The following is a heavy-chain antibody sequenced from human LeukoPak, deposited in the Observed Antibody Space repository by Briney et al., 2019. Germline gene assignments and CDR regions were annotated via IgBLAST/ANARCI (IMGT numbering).Heavy chain of an antibody. V-gene: IGHV4-34*01. CDR2: INHSGST. Sequence: PSETLSLTCAVYGGSFSGYYWSWIRQPPGKGLGWIGEINHSGSTNYNPSLKSRVTISVDTSKNQFPLKLSSVTAADTAVYYCARGGGTYYFDYWGQGTLVTVSS. J-gene: IGHJ4*02. CDR1: GGSFSGYY. D-gene: IGHD3-16*01. CDR3: ARGGGTYYFDY.